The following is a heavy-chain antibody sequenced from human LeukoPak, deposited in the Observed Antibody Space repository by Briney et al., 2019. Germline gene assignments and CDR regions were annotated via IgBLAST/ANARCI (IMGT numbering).Heavy chain of an antibody. CDR2: ISAYNGNT. D-gene: IGHD6-13*01. CDR3: ARVPIRQQLVLGWFDP. CDR1: GYTFTSYG. Sequence: ASVTVSCKASGYTFTSYGISWVRQAPGQGLEWMGWISAYNGNTNYAQKLQGRVTMTTDTSTSTAYMELRSLRSDDTAVYYCARVPIRQQLVLGWFDPWGQGTLVTVSS. V-gene: IGHV1-18*01. J-gene: IGHJ5*02.